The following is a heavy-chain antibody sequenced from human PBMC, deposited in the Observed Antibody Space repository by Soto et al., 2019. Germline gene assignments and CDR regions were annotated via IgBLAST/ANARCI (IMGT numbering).Heavy chain of an antibody. Sequence: NLSETLSLTCTVSGGSLSSGDYYWSWIRQPPGKGLEWIGYIYYSGSTYYNPSLKSRVTISVDTCKNQFSLKLSSVTAADTAVYYCARDSGTPMGPLPRDAFGIWGQGTMVTLS. D-gene: IGHD3-10*01. CDR3: ARDSGTPMGPLPRDAFGI. CDR2: IYYSGST. J-gene: IGHJ3*02. V-gene: IGHV4-30-4*01. CDR1: GGSLSSGDYY.